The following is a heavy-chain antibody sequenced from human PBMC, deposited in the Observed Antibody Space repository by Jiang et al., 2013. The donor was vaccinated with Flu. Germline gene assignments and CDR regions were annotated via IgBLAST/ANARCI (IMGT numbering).Heavy chain of an antibody. CDR3: ARVPYCGGDCYSEYFDY. D-gene: IGHD2-21*02. J-gene: IGHJ4*02. CDR2: IYTSGST. V-gene: IGHV4-61*02. Sequence: RIYTSGSTNYNPPSKSRVTISVDTSKNQXSLKLSSVTAADTAVYYCARVPYCGGDCYSEYFDYWGQGTLATVSS.